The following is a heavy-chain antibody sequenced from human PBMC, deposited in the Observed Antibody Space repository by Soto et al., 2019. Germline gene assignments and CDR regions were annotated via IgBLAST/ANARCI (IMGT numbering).Heavy chain of an antibody. CDR1: GGSIINSGYY. V-gene: IGHV4-31*03. D-gene: IGHD3-16*01. J-gene: IGHJ6*02. CDR2: IYYSGET. CDR3: ARDRGGENYYYGMDV. Sequence: QVQLQQSGPGLVKASQTLSLTCTVSGGSIINSGYYWNWIRQHPGKGLEWVGYIYYSGETSYNPSLKSRLTISVDTSKNRFSLYLSSVTAADTAVYYCARDRGGENYYYGMDVWGQGTTVTVSS.